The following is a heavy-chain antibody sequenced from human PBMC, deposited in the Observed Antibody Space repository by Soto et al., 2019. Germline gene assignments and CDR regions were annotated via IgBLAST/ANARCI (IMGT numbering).Heavy chain of an antibody. CDR1: GGPFSSYA. J-gene: IGHJ6*02. V-gene: IGHV1-69*06. D-gene: IGHD2-15*01. CDR3: ASRVLVVEGYCSGGRCHPYYGMDV. Sequence: SVEVSSKASGGPFSSYAISLVRQAPGQGLEWIGRIIPIFGTANYAQKFHGRVTITADKSTSTAYMELSSLRSEHTAVYYCASRVLVVEGYCSGGRCHPYYGMDVWVQGTTVTVSS. CDR2: IIPIFGTA.